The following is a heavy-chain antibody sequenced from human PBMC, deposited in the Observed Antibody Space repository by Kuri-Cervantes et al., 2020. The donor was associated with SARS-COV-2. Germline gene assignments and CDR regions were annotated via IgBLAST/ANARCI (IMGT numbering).Heavy chain of an antibody. V-gene: IGHV3-33*05. CDR1: GFTLSGYG. CDR3: ARDSDTTGYYWYFDL. J-gene: IGHJ2*01. D-gene: IGHD3-22*01. CDR2: TSADRTKE. Sequence: GGSLRLSCAASGFTLSGYGIHWVRQAPGKGLEWVAATSADRTKEYHLDSVKGRFAISRDNSKNTVYLQINSLRAEDTAVYYCARDSDTTGYYWYFDLWGRGTLVTVSS.